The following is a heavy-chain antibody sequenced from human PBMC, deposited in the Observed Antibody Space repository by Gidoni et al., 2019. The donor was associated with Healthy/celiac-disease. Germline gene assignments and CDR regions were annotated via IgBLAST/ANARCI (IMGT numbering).Heavy chain of an antibody. Sequence: EVQLLESGGGLVQPGGSLRLSCAASGFTFSSYAMRWVRQAPGKGLEWVSAISGSGGSTYYADSVKGRFTISRDNSKNTLYLQMNSLRAEDTAVYYCAKDLGYYDYGRKSNGMDVWGQGTTVTVSS. D-gene: IGHD3-3*01. CDR2: ISGSGGST. CDR1: GFTFSSYA. CDR3: AKDLGYYDYGRKSNGMDV. V-gene: IGHV3-23*01. J-gene: IGHJ6*02.